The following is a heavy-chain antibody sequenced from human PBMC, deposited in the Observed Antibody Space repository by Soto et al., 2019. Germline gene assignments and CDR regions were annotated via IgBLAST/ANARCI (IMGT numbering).Heavy chain of an antibody. Sequence: EVQLVESEGGLVQRGGSLRLSWAASGSTFIYYGWHGFRQAPGKGLGWVSPINSNGSTTTYADSVKGRFTISRDNAKNTLYLQMNSLRAEDTAVYYCVRGDKGGFDLWGQGTTVTVSS. CDR1: GSTFIYYG. D-gene: IGHD2-21*02. CDR3: VRGDKGGFDL. J-gene: IGHJ3*01. CDR2: INSNGSTT. V-gene: IGHV3-74*01.